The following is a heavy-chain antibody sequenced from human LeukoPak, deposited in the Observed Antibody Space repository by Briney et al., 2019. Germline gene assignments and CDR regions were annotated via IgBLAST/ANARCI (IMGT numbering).Heavy chain of an antibody. V-gene: IGHV4-34*01. Sequence: SETLSLTCAVYGGSFSSYYWSWIRQPPGKGLEWIGEINHSGSTNYNPSLKSRVTISVDTSKNQFSLKLSSVTAADTAVYYCARSRGVSRGWTLDNWFDPWGQGTLVTVSS. J-gene: IGHJ5*02. CDR1: GGSFSSYY. CDR3: ARSRGVSRGWTLDNWFDP. CDR2: INHSGST. D-gene: IGHD6-19*01.